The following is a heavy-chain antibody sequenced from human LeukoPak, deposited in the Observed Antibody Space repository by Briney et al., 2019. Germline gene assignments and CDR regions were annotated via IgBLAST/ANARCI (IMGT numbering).Heavy chain of an antibody. D-gene: IGHD3-16*01. CDR3: ARGGGEYDYVWGDYYYGMDV. CDR1: GGSISSGGYS. Sequence: PSETLSLTCAVSGGSISSGGYSWSWIRQPPGKGLEWIGYIYHSGSTYYNPSLKSRVTISVDRSKNQFSLKLSSVTAADTAVYYCARGGGEYDYVWGDYYYGMDVWGQGTTVTVSS. J-gene: IGHJ6*02. CDR2: IYHSGST. V-gene: IGHV4-30-2*01.